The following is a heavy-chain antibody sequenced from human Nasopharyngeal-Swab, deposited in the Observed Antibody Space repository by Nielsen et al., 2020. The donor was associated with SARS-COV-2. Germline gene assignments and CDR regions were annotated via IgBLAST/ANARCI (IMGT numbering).Heavy chain of an antibody. CDR2: ISGSGGST. J-gene: IGHJ6*03. Sequence: WIRQPPGKGLEWVSAISGSGGSTYYADSVKGRFTISRHNSKNTLYLQMNSLRAEDTAVYYCASYGDYLCYMDVWGKGTTVTVSS. CDR3: ASYGDYLCYMDV. D-gene: IGHD4-17*01. V-gene: IGHV3-23*01.